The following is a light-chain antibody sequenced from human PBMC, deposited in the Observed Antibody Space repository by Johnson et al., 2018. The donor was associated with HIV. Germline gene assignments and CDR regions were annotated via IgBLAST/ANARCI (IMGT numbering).Light chain of an antibody. CDR2: DND. CDR1: SSNIANNY. Sequence: QSVLTQPPSVSAAPGQKVTISCSGGSSNIANNYVSWYQQLPGSAPKLLIYDNDKRPSGIPDRFSGSKSGTSATLGITGLQTGDEADYYCGTWDSSLSAEAVFGSGTKVTVL. J-gene: IGLJ1*01. CDR3: GTWDSSLSAEAV. V-gene: IGLV1-51*01.